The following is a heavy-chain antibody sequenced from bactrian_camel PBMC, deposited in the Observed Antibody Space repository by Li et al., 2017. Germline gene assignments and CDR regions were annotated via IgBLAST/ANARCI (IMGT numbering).Heavy chain of an antibody. CDR2: IDRNGVT. V-gene: IGHV3S53*01. D-gene: IGHD4*01. J-gene: IGHJ6*01. Sequence: HVQLVESGGDSVQAGGSLRLSCAVSGYALSANCMGWFRQAPGKEREGIAVIDRNGVTTYADSVNGRFTISKDNAKKTLFLQMNSLKPEDTAVYYCAAESHSPDPEADFGYWGQGTQVTVS. CDR3: AAESHSPDPEADFGY. CDR1: GYALSANC.